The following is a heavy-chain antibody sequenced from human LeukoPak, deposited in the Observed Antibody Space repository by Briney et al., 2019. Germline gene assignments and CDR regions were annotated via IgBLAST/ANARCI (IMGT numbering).Heavy chain of an antibody. CDR1: GYTFTSYG. D-gene: IGHD3-10*01. V-gene: IGHV1-18*01. CDR2: ISAYNGNT. CDR3: AREDVLLWFGEPKNYYGMDV. Sequence: GASVKVSCKASGYTFTSYGISWVRQAPGQGLEWMGWISAYNGNTNYAQKLQGRVTMTTDTSTSTAYMELRSLRSDDTAVYYCAREDVLLWFGEPKNYYGMDVWGQGTTVTVSS. J-gene: IGHJ6*02.